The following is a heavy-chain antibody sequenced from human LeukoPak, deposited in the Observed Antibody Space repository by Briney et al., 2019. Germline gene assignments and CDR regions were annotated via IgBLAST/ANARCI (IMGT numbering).Heavy chain of an antibody. Sequence: ASVKVSCKASGYIFTGYHMHWVRQARGQGLEWMGWINPKSGDTNYAQKFEGRITKTRDTSISTAYMEMSRLRSDDTAVDFCARVTAVAGTLSLWGQGTLVTVSS. CDR3: ARVTAVAGTLSL. D-gene: IGHD6-19*01. J-gene: IGHJ4*02. CDR2: INPKSGDT. V-gene: IGHV1-2*02. CDR1: GYIFTGYH.